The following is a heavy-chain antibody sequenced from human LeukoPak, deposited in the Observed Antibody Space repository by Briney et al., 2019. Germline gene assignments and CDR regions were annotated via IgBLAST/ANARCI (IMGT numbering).Heavy chain of an antibody. J-gene: IGHJ4*02. D-gene: IGHD3-22*01. CDR3: ARECNYYDSSGCFDY. CDR1: GYTFTGYY. Sequence: ASVKVSCKASGYTFTGYYMLWVRQAPGQGLEWMGWINPNSGGTNYAQKFQGRVTMTRDTSISTAYMELSRLRSDDTAVYYCARECNYYDSSGCFDYWGQGTLVTVSS. CDR2: INPNSGGT. V-gene: IGHV1-2*02.